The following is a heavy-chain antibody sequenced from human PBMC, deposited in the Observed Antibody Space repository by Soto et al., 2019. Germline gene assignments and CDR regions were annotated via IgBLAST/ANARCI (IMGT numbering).Heavy chain of an antibody. CDR3: AREVSAAFDI. CDR1: GGSISSYY. Sequence: SETLSVTCTVSGGSISSYYWRRIRQPPGKGLEWIGYIYYSGSTNYNPSLKSRVTISVDTSKNQFSLKLSSVTAADTAVYYCAREVSAAFDIWGQGTMVPVSS. J-gene: IGHJ3*02. CDR2: IYYSGST. V-gene: IGHV4-59*01.